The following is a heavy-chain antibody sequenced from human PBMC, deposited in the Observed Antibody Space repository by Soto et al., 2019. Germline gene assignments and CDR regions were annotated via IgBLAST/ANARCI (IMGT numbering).Heavy chain of an antibody. Sequence: QVQLVQSGAEVKKPGASVKVSCKASGYTFTSYGISWVRQAPGQGLEWMGWIRAYNGNTNXAQKLQGRVTMTTDXSXSTXYMXLRSLRSDDTAVYYCARDLPTMDVWGQGTTVTVSS. CDR3: ARDLPTMDV. J-gene: IGHJ6*02. V-gene: IGHV1-18*01. CDR1: GYTFTSYG. CDR2: IRAYNGNT.